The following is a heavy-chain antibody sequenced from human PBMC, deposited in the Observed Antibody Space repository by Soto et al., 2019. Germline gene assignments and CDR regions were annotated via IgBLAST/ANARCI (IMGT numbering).Heavy chain of an antibody. CDR2: IIPSFDTT. J-gene: IGHJ4*02. CDR1: GGTFGNSG. Sequence: QVQLVQSGAEVKKPGSSLKVSCKASGGTFGNSGVSWVRQAPGQGPEWMGGIIPSFDTTNYAQKFQGRVTMSADDSTSSMELSSLRSEDTAVYYCARAPLLSADTLHENYFDDLGQGTQVTVSS. V-gene: IGHV1-69*01. D-gene: IGHD2-15*01. CDR3: ARAPLLSADTLHENYFDD.